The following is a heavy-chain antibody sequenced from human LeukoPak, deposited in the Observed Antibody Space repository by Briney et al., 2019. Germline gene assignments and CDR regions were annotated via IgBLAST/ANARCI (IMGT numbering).Heavy chain of an antibody. CDR1: GFTFSSYG. V-gene: IGHV3-30*18. CDR2: ISYDGSNK. J-gene: IGHJ4*02. Sequence: GGSLRLSCAASGFTFSSYGMHWVRQAPGKGLEWVAVISYDGSNKYYADSVKGRFTISRDNSKNTLYLQMNSLRAEDTAVYYGGKALTFYSGSYDYWGQGTLVTVSS. D-gene: IGHD1-26*01. CDR3: GKALTFYSGSYDY.